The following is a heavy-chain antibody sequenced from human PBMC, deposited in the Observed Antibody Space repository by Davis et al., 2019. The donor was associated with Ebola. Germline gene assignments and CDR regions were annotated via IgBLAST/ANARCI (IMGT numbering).Heavy chain of an antibody. Sequence: GESLKISCKGSGYSFTSYWIGWVRQMPGKGLEWMGIIYPGDSDTRYSPSFQGQVTIAADKSISTAYLQWSSLKASDTAMYYCARAQQWLVQGYIDYWDQGTLVTVSS. D-gene: IGHD6-19*01. CDR2: IYPGDSDT. J-gene: IGHJ4*02. CDR3: ARAQQWLVQGYIDY. CDR1: GYSFTSYW. V-gene: IGHV5-51*01.